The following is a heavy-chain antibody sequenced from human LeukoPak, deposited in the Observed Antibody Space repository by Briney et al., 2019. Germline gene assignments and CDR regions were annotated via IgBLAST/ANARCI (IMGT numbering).Heavy chain of an antibody. Sequence: GGSLRLSCAASGFTFSDYYMSWIRQAPGTGLEWVSYISSSGSTIYYADSVEGRFTISRDNAKNSLYLQMSSLRADDTAVYYCARDRSGGTYYYDSSGYSFWGQGTLVTVSS. CDR1: GFTFSDYY. D-gene: IGHD3-22*01. CDR3: ARDRSGGTYYYDSSGYSF. V-gene: IGHV3-11*01. J-gene: IGHJ4*02. CDR2: ISSSGSTI.